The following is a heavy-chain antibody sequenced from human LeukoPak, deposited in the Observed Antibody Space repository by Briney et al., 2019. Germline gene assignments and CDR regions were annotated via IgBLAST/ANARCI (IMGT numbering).Heavy chain of an antibody. Sequence: ASVKVSCEACGYTFTSYPISWVRQAPGQGLEWMGWITVYNGNTNYAQNLQGRVTMTTDTSTSTAYMELRSLRSDDTAVYYCARGYDYGDYVGDFDYWGQGTLVTVSS. V-gene: IGHV1-18*01. D-gene: IGHD4-17*01. CDR3: ARGYDYGDYVGDFDY. CDR2: ITVYNGNT. J-gene: IGHJ4*02. CDR1: GYTFTSYP.